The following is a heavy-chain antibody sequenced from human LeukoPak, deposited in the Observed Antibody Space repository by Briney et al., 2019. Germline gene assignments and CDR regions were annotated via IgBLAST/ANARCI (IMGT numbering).Heavy chain of an antibody. J-gene: IGHJ4*02. D-gene: IGHD1-26*01. CDR2: ISGSAGST. CDR3: AKTSGGSYSYDY. CDR1: GFTFSSYA. Sequence: PGGSLRLSCAASGFTFSSYAMSCVRQAPGKGLEWVSAISGSAGSTYYADSVKGRFTISRDNSKNTLYLQMNSLRAEDTAVYYCAKTSGGSYSYDYWGQGTLVTVSS. V-gene: IGHV3-23*01.